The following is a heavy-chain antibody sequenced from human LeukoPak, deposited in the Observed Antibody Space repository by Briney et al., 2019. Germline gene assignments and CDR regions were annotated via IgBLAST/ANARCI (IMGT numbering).Heavy chain of an antibody. CDR3: ARWGFDQLIARFDP. V-gene: IGHV1-18*04. D-gene: IGHD3-9*01. CDR1: GYTFTSYG. Sequence: ASVKVSCKPSGYTFTSYGISWVRQAPGQGLEWMGWISAYNGNTNYAQKLQGTVTITTDTSTSTAYMELRSLRSDDTAVYYCARWGFDQLIARFDPWGQGTLVTVSS. J-gene: IGHJ5*02. CDR2: ISAYNGNT.